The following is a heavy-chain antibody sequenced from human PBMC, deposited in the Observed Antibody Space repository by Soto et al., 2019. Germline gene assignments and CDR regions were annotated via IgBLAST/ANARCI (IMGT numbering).Heavy chain of an antibody. CDR1: GGSFSGYY. Sequence: QVQLQQWGAGLLKPSETLSLTCAVYGGSFSGYYWSWIRQPPGKGLEWIGEINHSGSTNYNPSLKSRVTISVDPSKNQFSLKLSSVTAADTAVYYCARGSNYYDSSGYYYVNFRLSHLFDYWGQGTLVTVSS. D-gene: IGHD3-22*01. V-gene: IGHV4-34*01. J-gene: IGHJ4*02. CDR3: ARGSNYYDSSGYYYVNFRLSHLFDY. CDR2: INHSGST.